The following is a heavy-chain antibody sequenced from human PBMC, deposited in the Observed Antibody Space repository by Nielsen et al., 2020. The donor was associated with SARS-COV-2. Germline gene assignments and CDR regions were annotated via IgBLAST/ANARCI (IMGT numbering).Heavy chain of an antibody. CDR3: ARHIRKWLVLSDRKIGYFDL. V-gene: IGHV4-34*01. D-gene: IGHD6-19*01. J-gene: IGHJ2*01. CDR1: VGPFSDYS. CDR2: INYSGSA. Sequence: SETLSLTCAVYVGPFSDYSWSWIRQPPGKGLEWVGEINYSGSANYNPSLKSRVTISVDTSKNQFSLKLSSVTAADTAVYYCARHIRKWLVLSDRKIGYFDLWGRGTLVTVSS.